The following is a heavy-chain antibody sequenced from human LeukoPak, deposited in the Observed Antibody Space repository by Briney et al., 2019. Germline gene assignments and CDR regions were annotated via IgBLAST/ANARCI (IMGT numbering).Heavy chain of an antibody. Sequence: GGSLRLSCAASGFTFSSYWIHWVRQAPGKGLVWVSHISGDGSSTSYADSVKGRFTISRDNAKNTLYLQMNSLRAEDTAVYYCAIALPPSISTPWKWGQGTPVTVSS. V-gene: IGHV3-74*01. CDR1: GFTFSSYW. CDR3: AIALPPSISTPWK. CDR2: ISGDGSST. D-gene: IGHD2-2*01. J-gene: IGHJ4*02.